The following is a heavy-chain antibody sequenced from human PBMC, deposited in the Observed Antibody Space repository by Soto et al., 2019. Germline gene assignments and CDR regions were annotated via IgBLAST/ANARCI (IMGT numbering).Heavy chain of an antibody. D-gene: IGHD2-15*01. J-gene: IGHJ3*02. Sequence: ASVKVSCKASGYTFSSYGISWVRQAPGQGLEWMGWISAYSGNTNYAQKLQGRVTMTTDTSTTTAYTELSSLRSEETAVYYCARLGNRSGGLRTPPARTDIWGQETMVTVSS. CDR3: ARLGNRSGGLRTPPARTDI. V-gene: IGHV1-18*01. CDR2: ISAYSGNT. CDR1: GYTFSSYG.